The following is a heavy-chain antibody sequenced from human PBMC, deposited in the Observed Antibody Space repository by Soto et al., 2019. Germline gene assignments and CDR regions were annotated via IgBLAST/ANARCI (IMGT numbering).Heavy chain of an antibody. V-gene: IGHV4-59*01. Sequence: QVQLQESGPGLVKPSETLSLTCTVSGGSMTNNYWSWIRQPPGKRLESIGYIYFSGSTNYNPSLKSRVTIEVDKSKNQFSLKLKYVTAADTAVYYCARGGWYNDYWGQGALVTVSS. CDR3: ARGGWYNDY. CDR2: IYFSGST. J-gene: IGHJ4*02. CDR1: GGSMTNNY. D-gene: IGHD6-19*01.